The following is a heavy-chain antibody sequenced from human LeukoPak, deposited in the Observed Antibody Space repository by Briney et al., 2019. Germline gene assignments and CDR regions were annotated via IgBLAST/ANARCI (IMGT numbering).Heavy chain of an antibody. Sequence: GGSLRLSCAASGFTFSNYAMNWVRQAPERGLEWVSSISVDGGDIKYTDSAKGRFTISRDNSKGTLYLQMDSLRVEDTAVYYCGKDPNGNFIGAFDFWGQGTMVTVSS. J-gene: IGHJ3*01. V-gene: IGHV3-23*01. D-gene: IGHD4-23*01. CDR1: GFTFSNYA. CDR2: ISVDGGDI. CDR3: GKDPNGNFIGAFDF.